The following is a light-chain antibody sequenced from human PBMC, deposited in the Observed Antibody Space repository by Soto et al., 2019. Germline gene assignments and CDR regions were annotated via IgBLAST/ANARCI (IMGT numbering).Light chain of an antibody. CDR3: LQDFDYPWT. Sequence: IQMTQSPSSLSASVGDRVTITCRASQDIRNDLGWYQQKPGKAPKLLIYAASTLESGVPSRFSGSGSGTVFTLTMSSLQPEDFATYYCLQDFDYPWTFGQGTKVEIK. V-gene: IGKV1-6*01. CDR2: AAS. J-gene: IGKJ1*01. CDR1: QDIRND.